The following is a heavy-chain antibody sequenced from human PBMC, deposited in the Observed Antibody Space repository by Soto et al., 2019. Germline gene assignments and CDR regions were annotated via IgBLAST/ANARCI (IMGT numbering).Heavy chain of an antibody. V-gene: IGHV3-30-3*01. D-gene: IGHD2-21*01. CDR2: ISYDGSNK. Sequence: QVQLVESGGGVVQPGRSLRLSCAASGFTFSSYAMHWVRQAPGKGREWVAVISYDGSNKYYAASVKGRFTISRDNSKNTVYLQMNSLRAEDTAGYCCARARDCSNDTYYYYGMAVWGKGTTVTVSS. CDR3: ARARDCSNDTYYYYGMAV. J-gene: IGHJ6*04. CDR1: GFTFSSYA.